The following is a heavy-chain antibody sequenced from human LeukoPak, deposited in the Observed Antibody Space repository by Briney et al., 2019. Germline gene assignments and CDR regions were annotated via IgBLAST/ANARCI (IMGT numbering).Heavy chain of an antibody. J-gene: IGHJ3*02. Sequence: SETLSPTCTVAGGCISRYYWSWIRQPPGKGLQWIGFIYSSGSTNYNPSLKSRVTISLDTSKNQFSLRVSSVTSADTAVYYCARGNSGYDYAFDIWGQGTMVTVSS. V-gene: IGHV4-59*01. CDR1: GGCISRYY. CDR3: ARGNSGYDYAFDI. CDR2: IYSSGST. D-gene: IGHD5-12*01.